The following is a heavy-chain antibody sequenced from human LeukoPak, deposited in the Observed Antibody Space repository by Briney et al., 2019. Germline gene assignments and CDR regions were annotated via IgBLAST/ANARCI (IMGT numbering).Heavy chain of an antibody. CDR2: IYSSGST. Sequence: PSETLSLTCTVSGGSISSSSYYWGWIRQPAGKGLEWIGRIYSSGSTNYNPSLKSRVTISVDTSKNQFSLKLSSVTAADTAVYYCARAGLGIATKFDPWGQGTLVTVSS. CDR3: ARAGLGIATKFDP. CDR1: GGSISSSSYY. V-gene: IGHV4-61*02. D-gene: IGHD6-13*01. J-gene: IGHJ5*02.